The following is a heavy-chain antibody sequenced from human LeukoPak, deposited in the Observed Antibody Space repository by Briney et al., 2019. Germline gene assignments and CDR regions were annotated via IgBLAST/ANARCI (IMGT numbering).Heavy chain of an antibody. D-gene: IGHD5-24*01. V-gene: IGHV1-69*13. J-gene: IGHJ6*02. CDR2: VIPIFGTA. CDR3: ARVALGRRWLPSSYYYGMDV. CDR1: GGTFSSYG. Sequence: ASVKVSCKASGGTFSSYGINWVRQAPGQVLEWMGGVIPIFGTADYAPKFQGRVTITADESTSTAYVELSNLRSEDTAVYYCARVALGRRWLPSSYYYGMDVWGQGTTVTVSS.